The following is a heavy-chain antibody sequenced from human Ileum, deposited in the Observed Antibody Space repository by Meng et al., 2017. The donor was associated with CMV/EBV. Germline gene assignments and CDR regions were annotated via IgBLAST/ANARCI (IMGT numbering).Heavy chain of an antibody. CDR3: ARVYRGNFFDY. CDR1: GFTFSSYW. Sequence: GESLKISCVASGFTFSSYWMAWVRQAPGRGLEWVAVISNDGEKQYYTDSVKGRFSISRDNSKNTLFLQMNSLRPEDSAVYFCARVYRGNFFDYWGQGTPVTVSS. J-gene: IGHJ4*02. V-gene: IGHV3-30*03. CDR2: ISNDGEKQ. D-gene: IGHD2-8*01.